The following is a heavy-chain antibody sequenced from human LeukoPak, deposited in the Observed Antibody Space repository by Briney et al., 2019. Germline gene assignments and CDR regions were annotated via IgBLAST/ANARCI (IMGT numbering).Heavy chain of an antibody. CDR3: AKNRVRYCSSTSCFYFDY. J-gene: IGHJ4*02. CDR2: IRYDGSNK. V-gene: IGHV3-30*02. Sequence: GGSLRLSCAASGFTFSSYGMHWVRQAPGKGLEWVAFIRYDGSNKYYADSVKGRFTISRDNSKNTLYLQMNSLRAEDTAVYYCAKNRVRYCSSTSCFYFDYWSQGTLVTVSS. D-gene: IGHD2-2*01. CDR1: GFTFSSYG.